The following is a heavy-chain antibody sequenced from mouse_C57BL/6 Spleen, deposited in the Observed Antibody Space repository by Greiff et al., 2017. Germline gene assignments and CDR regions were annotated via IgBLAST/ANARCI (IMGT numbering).Heavy chain of an antibody. Sequence: VQLKESGAELVKPGASVKISCKASGYAFSSYWLNWVKQRPGKGLEWIGQIYPGDGDTNYNGKFKGKATLTADKSSSAAYMQLSSLTSEDSAVYFCAKERGPYYYGSTMYFDVWGTGTTVTVSS. D-gene: IGHD1-1*01. CDR1: GYAFSSYW. V-gene: IGHV1-80*01. CDR3: AKERGPYYYGSTMYFDV. CDR2: IYPGDGDT. J-gene: IGHJ1*03.